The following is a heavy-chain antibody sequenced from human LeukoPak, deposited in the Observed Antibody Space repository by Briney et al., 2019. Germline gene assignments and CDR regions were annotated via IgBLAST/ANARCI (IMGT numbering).Heavy chain of an antibody. J-gene: IGHJ4*02. CDR2: ISDNGGGR. D-gene: IGHD4/OR15-4a*01. V-gene: IGHV3-23*01. CDR1: GFTVGCSC. CDR3: AKESGALGAPLYDY. Sequence: GGSLRLSCAASGFTVGCSCLPWVRQAPGEGLEWVSGISDNGGGRYYADSVKGRFTISRDNSKNMLYLQMNSLRAEDTAVYYCAKESGALGAPLYDYWGRGILVTASS.